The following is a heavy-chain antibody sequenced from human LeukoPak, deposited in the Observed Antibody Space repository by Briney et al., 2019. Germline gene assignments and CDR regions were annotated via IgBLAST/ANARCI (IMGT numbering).Heavy chain of an antibody. V-gene: IGHV4-39*01. D-gene: IGHD6-19*01. CDR1: GGSLSSSSYY. Sequence: PSETLSLTCTVSGGSLSSSSYYWGWIRQPPGKGLEWIGSIYYSGSTYYNPSLKSRVTISVDTSKNQFSLKLSSVTAADTAVYYCARHVEDGIAVAGTHYYYYYMDVWGKGTTVTISS. CDR3: ARHVEDGIAVAGTHYYYYYMDV. CDR2: IYYSGST. J-gene: IGHJ6*03.